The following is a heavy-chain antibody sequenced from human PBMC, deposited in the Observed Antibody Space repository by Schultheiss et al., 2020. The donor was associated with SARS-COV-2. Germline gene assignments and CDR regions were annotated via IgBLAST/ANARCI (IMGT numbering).Heavy chain of an antibody. D-gene: IGHD3-9*01. Sequence: GESLKISCAASGFTFSSYDMHWVRQATGKGLEWVALVWYDGSNKFYADSVKGRFTISRDNAKNSLYLQMNSLRAEDTAVYYCARSLGYYDILTGYHPAHYGMDVWGQGTTVTVSS. J-gene: IGHJ6*02. CDR3: ARSLGYYDILTGYHPAHYGMDV. CDR1: GFTFSSYD. CDR2: VWYDGSNK. V-gene: IGHV3-33*08.